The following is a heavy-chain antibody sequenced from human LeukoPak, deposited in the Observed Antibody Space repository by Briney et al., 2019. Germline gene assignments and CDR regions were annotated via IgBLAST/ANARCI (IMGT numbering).Heavy chain of an antibody. CDR1: GFTVSSKY. CDR2: IKQDGSEK. CDR3: AGDTATPIGY. Sequence: GGSLRLSCAASGFTVSSKYMNWVRQAPGKGLEWVANIKQDGSEKYYVDSVKGRFTISRDNAKNSLYLQMNSLRVEDTAVYYCAGDTATPIGYWGQGTLVTVSS. D-gene: IGHD5-18*01. J-gene: IGHJ4*02. V-gene: IGHV3-7*04.